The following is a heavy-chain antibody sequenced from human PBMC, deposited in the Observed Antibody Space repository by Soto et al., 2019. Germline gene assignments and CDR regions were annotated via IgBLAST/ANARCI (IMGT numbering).Heavy chain of an antibody. Sequence: PSETLSLTCTVSGGSISSGGYYWSWIRQHPGKGLEWIGYIYYSGSTYYNPSLKSRVTISVDTSKNQFSLKLSSVTAADTAVYYCASDFGGSGYYWFDPWGQGTLVTVS. J-gene: IGHJ5*02. D-gene: IGHD3-22*01. CDR2: IYYSGST. CDR1: GGSISSGGYY. CDR3: ASDFGGSGYYWFDP. V-gene: IGHV4-31*03.